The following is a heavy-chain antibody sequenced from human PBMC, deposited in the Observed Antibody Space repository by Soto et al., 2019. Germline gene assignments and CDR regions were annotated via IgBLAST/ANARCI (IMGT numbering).Heavy chain of an antibody. D-gene: IGHD3-10*01. CDR1: GGSISSGDYY. CDR3: ARGLVGEENNWFDP. V-gene: IGHV4-30-4*01. J-gene: IGHJ5*02. Sequence: SETLSLTCTVSGGSISSGDYYWSWIRQPPGKGLEWIGYIYYSGSTYYNPSLKSRVTVSVDTSKNQFSLKLSSVTAADPAVYYCARGLVGEENNWFDPWGQGTLVTVSS. CDR2: IYYSGST.